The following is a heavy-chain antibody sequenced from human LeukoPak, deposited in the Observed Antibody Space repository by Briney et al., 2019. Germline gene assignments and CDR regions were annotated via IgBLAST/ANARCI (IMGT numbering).Heavy chain of an antibody. CDR1: GFTFSSYA. D-gene: IGHD1-26*01. CDR3: ARRRIVGSIDDAFDI. J-gene: IGHJ3*02. CDR2: ISSDGNTK. V-gene: IGHV3-30-3*01. Sequence: GGSLRLSCTASGFTFSSYAMHWVRQAPGKGLEWAAVISSDGNTKYYADSVEGRFTISRDNSNNTLYLQMNSLGADDTAIYYCARRRIVGSIDDAFDIWGQGTMVTLSS.